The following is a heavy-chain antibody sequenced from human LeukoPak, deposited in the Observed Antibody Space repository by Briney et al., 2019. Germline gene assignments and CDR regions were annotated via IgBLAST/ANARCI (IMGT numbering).Heavy chain of an antibody. D-gene: IGHD3-9*01. CDR3: ARSTSSEYDIYHFDY. J-gene: IGHJ4*02. Sequence: GGALRLSCAASGFTFSSYGMHWVRQAPGKGLEWVAVIWYDGNNKYYADSVKGRFTISRDNSKNTLYLQMNSLRAEDTAVYYCARSTSSEYDIYHFDYWGQGTLVTVSS. CDR2: IWYDGNNK. CDR1: GFTFSSYG. V-gene: IGHV3-33*01.